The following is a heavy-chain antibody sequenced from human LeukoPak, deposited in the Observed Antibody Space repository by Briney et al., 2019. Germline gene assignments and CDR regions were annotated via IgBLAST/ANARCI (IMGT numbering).Heavy chain of an antibody. D-gene: IGHD4-17*01. V-gene: IGHV3-30*04. CDR3: AVDYGDYIDAFDI. Sequence: PGGSLRLSCAASGFTFSSYAMHWVRQAPGKGLEWVAVISNDGTNEYYADSMKGRFTISRDNSKNTLYLQMNSLTGGDTAVYYCAVDYGDYIDAFDIWGQGTMATVSS. J-gene: IGHJ3*02. CDR1: GFTFSSYA. CDR2: ISNDGTNE.